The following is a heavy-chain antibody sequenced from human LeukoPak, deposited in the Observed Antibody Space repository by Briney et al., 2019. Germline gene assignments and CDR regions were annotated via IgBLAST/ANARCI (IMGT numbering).Heavy chain of an antibody. CDR1: GYTFTGYH. J-gene: IGHJ4*02. CDR2: INPNRGGT. V-gene: IGHV1-2*02. Sequence: ASVKVSCKASGYTFTGYHMHWVRQAPGQGLEWMGWINPNRGGTNYAQKFRGRVTMTRDASIRTAYMELSGLRSDDTAVYYCARATDNEMTLFDYWGQGTLVTVSS. D-gene: IGHD5-24*01. CDR3: ARATDNEMTLFDY.